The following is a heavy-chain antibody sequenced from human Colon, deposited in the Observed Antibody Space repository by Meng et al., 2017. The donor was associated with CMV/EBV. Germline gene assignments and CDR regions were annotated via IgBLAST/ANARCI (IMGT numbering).Heavy chain of an antibody. Sequence: SVKVSCKMSGGPFNSNASSWVRQAPGQGLEWMGGLIPIFGTPKYAQKFQGRVTITADASTTTMYMELTSLTSDDTAVYYCARSTLPAALNWFDPWGQGTLVTVSS. J-gene: IGHJ5*02. CDR3: ARSTLPAALNWFDP. D-gene: IGHD2-2*01. CDR2: LIPIFGTP. V-gene: IGHV1-69*13. CDR1: GGPFNSNA.